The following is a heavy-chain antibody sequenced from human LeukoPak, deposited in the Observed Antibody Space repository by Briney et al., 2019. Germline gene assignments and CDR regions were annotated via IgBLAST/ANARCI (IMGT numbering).Heavy chain of an antibody. CDR1: GFTFSSYS. CDR3: AREQESDYYGMDV. J-gene: IGHJ6*02. Sequence: SGGSLRLSCAASGFTFSSYSMNGVRQATGKGLVGVSYISSSRSTIYYAGSVKGRFTICRDNAKNSLYLQMNSLREEDTAVYYCAREQESDYYGMDVWGQGTTVSVSS. V-gene: IGHV3-48*02. CDR2: ISSSRSTI.